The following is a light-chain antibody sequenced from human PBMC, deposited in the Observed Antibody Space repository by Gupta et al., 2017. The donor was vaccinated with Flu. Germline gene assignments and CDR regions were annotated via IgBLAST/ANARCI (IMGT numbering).Light chain of an antibody. J-gene: IGLJ2*01. CDR1: ALPKQY. Sequence: SYELTQQPSVSVSPGKTARITCPGDALPKQYAYRYQQKPGQAPVLVIYKDSERPSGIPERFSGSSSGTTVTLTISGVQAEDEADYYCQSADSSGTYQVFGGGTKLTVL. V-gene: IGLV3-25*02. CDR2: KDS. CDR3: QSADSSGTYQV.